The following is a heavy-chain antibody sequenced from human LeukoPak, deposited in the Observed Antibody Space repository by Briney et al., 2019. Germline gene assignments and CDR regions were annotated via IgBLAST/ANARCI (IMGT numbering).Heavy chain of an antibody. D-gene: IGHD2-15*01. CDR1: GGFISNYY. CDR2: IHSSGNT. J-gene: IGHJ4*02. Sequence: SETLSLTCTVSGGFISNYYWSWIRQPAGKELEWIGRIHSSGNTLHNPSLTSRVTMSVDTSKNQFSPKLRSATAADTAVYYCARGPSHGGTYFDSWGQGILVTVSS. V-gene: IGHV4-4*07. CDR3: ARGPSHGGTYFDS.